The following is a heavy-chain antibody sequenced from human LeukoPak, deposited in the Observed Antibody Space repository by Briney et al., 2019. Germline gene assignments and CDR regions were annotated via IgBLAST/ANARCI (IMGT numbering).Heavy chain of an antibody. CDR1: GFTFSSYG. V-gene: IGHV3-30*18. D-gene: IGHD3-10*01. CDR2: ISYVGSNK. Sequence: GGSLRLSCAASGFTFSSYGMHWVRQAPGKGLEWVAVISYVGSNKYYADSVKGRFTISRDNSKNTLYLQMNSLRAEDTAVYYCAKEVWFGGASDFDYWGQGTLVTVSS. J-gene: IGHJ4*02. CDR3: AKEVWFGGASDFDY.